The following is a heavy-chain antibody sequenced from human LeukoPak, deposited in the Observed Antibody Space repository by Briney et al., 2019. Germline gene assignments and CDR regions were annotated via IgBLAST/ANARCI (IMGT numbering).Heavy chain of an antibody. CDR1: GFPFSTYW. Sequence: PGGSLRLSCAASGFPFSTYWIHWVRQAPGKGLVWVSRISPDGGITGYADSVKGRFTMSRDNAKNTLYLQLSSLRAEDTALYYCAREDEGGYLDYWGQGTLVTVSS. CDR2: ISPDGGIT. J-gene: IGHJ4*02. D-gene: IGHD3-22*01. V-gene: IGHV3-74*01. CDR3: AREDEGGYLDY.